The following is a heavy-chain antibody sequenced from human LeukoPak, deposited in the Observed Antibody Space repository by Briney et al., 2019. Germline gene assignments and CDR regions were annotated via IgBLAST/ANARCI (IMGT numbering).Heavy chain of an antibody. CDR3: ARHLAGDQAYFDY. CDR1: GGTFSSYA. V-gene: IGHV1-69*13. D-gene: IGHD3-16*01. Sequence: SVNVSCKASGGTFSSYAISWVRQAPGQGLEWMGGIIPIFGTANYAQKFQGRVTITADESTSTAYMELSSLRSEDTAVYYCARHLAGDQAYFDYWGQGTLVTVSS. CDR2: IIPIFGTA. J-gene: IGHJ4*02.